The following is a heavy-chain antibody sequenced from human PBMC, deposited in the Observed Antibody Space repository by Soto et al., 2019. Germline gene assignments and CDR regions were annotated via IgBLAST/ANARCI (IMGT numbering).Heavy chain of an antibody. CDR3: ARGCGGSCYYYYYGMDV. D-gene: IGHD2-15*01. CDR2: IIPILGIA. V-gene: IGHV1-69*10. J-gene: IGHJ6*02. Sequence: ASVKVSCKASGGTFSSYAISWVRQAPGQGLEWMGGIIPILGIANYAQKFQGRVTITADKSTSTAYMELSSLRSEDTAVYYCARGCGGSCYYYYYGMDVWGQGTTVTVSS. CDR1: GGTFSSYA.